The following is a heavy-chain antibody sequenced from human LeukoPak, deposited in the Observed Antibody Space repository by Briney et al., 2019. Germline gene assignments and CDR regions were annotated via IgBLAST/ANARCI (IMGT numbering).Heavy chain of an antibody. J-gene: IGHJ4*02. CDR2: MYYSGNT. Sequence: SETLSLTCSVSGDPISSYYWSWIRQPPGKGLEWIGYMYYSGNTNYNSSLKSRVTISVDTSKNQFSLNLRSVTAADMAVYYCARAGSGWSFDYWGQGTLVTVSS. V-gene: IGHV4-59*01. CDR1: GDPISSYY. CDR3: ARAGSGWSFDY. D-gene: IGHD6-19*01.